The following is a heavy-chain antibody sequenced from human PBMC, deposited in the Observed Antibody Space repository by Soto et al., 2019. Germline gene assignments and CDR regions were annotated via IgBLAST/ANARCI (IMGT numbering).Heavy chain of an antibody. V-gene: IGHV4-4*07. J-gene: IGHJ4*02. D-gene: IGHD4-17*01. CDR1: GGSVISYS. CDR3: ARGNYGDFNFDY. Sequence: SETLSLTCSVSGGSVISYSWSWIRQPAGRGLEWIGRLYTSARADYNPSLKSRVTMSVDTSKNQFFLRLRSVTAADTAVYYCARGNYGDFNFDYWGRGALVTVSS. CDR2: LYTSARA.